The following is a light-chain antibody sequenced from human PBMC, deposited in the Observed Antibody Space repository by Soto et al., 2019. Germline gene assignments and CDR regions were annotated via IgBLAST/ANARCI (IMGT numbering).Light chain of an antibody. Sequence: DIVMTQSPLSLPVTPGEPASISCRSSQNLLHTNAYNYLAWYLQKPGQSPQLLIYLGSNRASGVPDRFSGSGSGTDFTLKISRVEAEDVGVYYCMQALQTPLTFGGGTRVEI. V-gene: IGKV2-28*01. CDR1: QNLLHTNAYNY. CDR3: MQALQTPLT. J-gene: IGKJ4*01. CDR2: LGS.